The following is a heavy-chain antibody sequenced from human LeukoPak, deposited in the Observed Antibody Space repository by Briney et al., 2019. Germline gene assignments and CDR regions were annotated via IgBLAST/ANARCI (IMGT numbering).Heavy chain of an antibody. Sequence: GGSLRLPCAASGFTFSSYSMNCVRQAPGKGLEWVSYISSSSSTIYYADSVKGRFTISRDNAKNSLYLQMNSLRDEDTAVYYCARDLVSSGYFTSGMDVWGQGTTVTVSS. CDR1: GFTFSSYS. D-gene: IGHD3-22*01. V-gene: IGHV3-48*02. J-gene: IGHJ6*02. CDR2: ISSSSSTI. CDR3: ARDLVSSGYFTSGMDV.